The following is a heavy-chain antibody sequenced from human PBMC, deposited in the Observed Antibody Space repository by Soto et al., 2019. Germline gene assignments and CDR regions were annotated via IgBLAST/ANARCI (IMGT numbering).Heavy chain of an antibody. V-gene: IGHV3-48*02. CDR3: ARARAPVTPYFEH. D-gene: IGHD2-21*02. Sequence: GGSLRLSCVASGFTFSTYGMNWVRQAPGKGLEWVSYISSDSGTIYYTDSARGRFTISRDNAKNSLFLQMNSLRDEDTAVYYCARARAPVTPYFEHWGQGTLVTVSS. J-gene: IGHJ4*02. CDR2: ISSDSGTI. CDR1: GFTFSTYG.